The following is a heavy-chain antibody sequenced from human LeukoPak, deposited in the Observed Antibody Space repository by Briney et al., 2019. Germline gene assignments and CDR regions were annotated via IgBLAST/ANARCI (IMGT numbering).Heavy chain of an antibody. V-gene: IGHV3-23*01. CDR2: ISDNGGDT. J-gene: IGHJ6*02. CDR3: AKDRPVVVPAAPYYYYYGMDV. Sequence: PGGSLRLSCAASGFTFNNYAMSWVRQAPGKGLEWVSAISDNGGDTKYADSVKGRFTISRDNSKNTLYLQMNSLRVEDTAIYYCAKDRPVVVPAAPYYYYYGMDVWGQGTTVTVSS. D-gene: IGHD2-2*01. CDR1: GFTFNNYA.